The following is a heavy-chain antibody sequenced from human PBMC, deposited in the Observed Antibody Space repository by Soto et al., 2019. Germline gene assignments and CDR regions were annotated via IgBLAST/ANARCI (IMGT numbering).Heavy chain of an antibody. CDR2: IIPIFGTA. CDR1: GGTFSSYA. Sequence: SVKVSCKASGGTFSSYAISWVRQAPGQGLEWMGGIIPIFGTANYAQKFQGRVTITADESTSTVYMELSSLRSEDTAVYYCARSTAAVGYYYGMDVWGQGTTVTVSS. CDR3: ARSTAAVGYYYGMDV. J-gene: IGHJ6*02. D-gene: IGHD1-26*01. V-gene: IGHV1-69*13.